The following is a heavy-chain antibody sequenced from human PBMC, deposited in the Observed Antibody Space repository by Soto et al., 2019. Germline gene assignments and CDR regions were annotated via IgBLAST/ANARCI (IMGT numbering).Heavy chain of an antibody. CDR2: LDYEEGER. D-gene: IGHD4-17*01. Sequence: ASVKVSCRVSGTSLSGLPMHWVRQAPGKGLEWMGSLDYEEGERSFAHRFQGRLTVTEDTSTDTAYMELSSLMSEDTAVYYCAAGVTTFDYWGQGTLVTVSS. CDR3: AAGVTTFDY. J-gene: IGHJ4*02. V-gene: IGHV1-24*01. CDR1: GTSLSGLP.